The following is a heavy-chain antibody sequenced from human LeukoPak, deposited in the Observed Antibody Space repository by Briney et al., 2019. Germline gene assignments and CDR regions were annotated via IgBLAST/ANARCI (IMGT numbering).Heavy chain of an antibody. CDR2: IYGSGST. D-gene: IGHD6-19*01. V-gene: IGHV4-59*08. CDR3: ARNVGWYSHDS. J-gene: IGHJ4*02. CDR1: GDSLSSHY. Sequence: SETLSLTCTVSGDSLSSHYWSWVRQPPGKGLERIGYIYGSGSTHYDPSLRSRVTISEDTSKNQFSLKLTSVTAADTAVYYCARNVGWYSHDSWGQGTLVTVSS.